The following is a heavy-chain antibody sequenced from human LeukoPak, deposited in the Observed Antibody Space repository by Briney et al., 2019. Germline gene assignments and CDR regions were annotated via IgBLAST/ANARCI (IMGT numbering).Heavy chain of an antibody. CDR2: VNRDGSET. J-gene: IGHJ6*02. CDR3: ARNNGMDV. V-gene: IGHV3-7*03. CDR1: GFTFSSYS. Sequence: GGSLRLSCAASGFTFSSYSMTWVRQVPGRGPEWVANVNRDGSETCYLDSVKGRFTISKDNAKNSLYLQMNSLRAEDTALYHCARNNGMDVWGQGTTVIVSS.